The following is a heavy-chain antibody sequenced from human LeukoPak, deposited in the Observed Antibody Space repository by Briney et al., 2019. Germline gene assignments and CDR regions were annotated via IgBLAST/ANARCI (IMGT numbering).Heavy chain of an antibody. D-gene: IGHD2-15*01. V-gene: IGHV4-30-4*07. CDR2: IYYSGST. CDR3: ARDVVVVAATYYYYYYMDV. J-gene: IGHJ6*03. CDR1: GGSISSGGYS. Sequence: SETLSLTCAVSGGSISSGGYSWSWIRQPPGKGLEWIGYIYYSGSTYYNPSLKSRVTISVDTSKNQFSLKLSSVTAADTAVYYCARDVVVVAATYYYYYYMDVWGKGTTVTVSS.